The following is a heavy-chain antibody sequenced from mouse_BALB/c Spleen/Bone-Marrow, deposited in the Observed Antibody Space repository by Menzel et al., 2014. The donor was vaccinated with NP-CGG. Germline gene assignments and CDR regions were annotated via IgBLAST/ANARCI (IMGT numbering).Heavy chain of an antibody. Sequence: EVKLVESGGGLVKPGGSLKLSRAASGFTFSSYAMSWVRQTPEKRLEWVATISSGGSYTYYPDSVKGRFTISRDNAKNTLYLQMSSLRSEDTAMYYCARPHYYGSSWFAYWGQGTLVTVSA. J-gene: IGHJ3*01. CDR1: GFTFSSYA. D-gene: IGHD1-1*01. CDR3: ARPHYYGSSWFAY. V-gene: IGHV5-9-3*01. CDR2: ISSGGSYT.